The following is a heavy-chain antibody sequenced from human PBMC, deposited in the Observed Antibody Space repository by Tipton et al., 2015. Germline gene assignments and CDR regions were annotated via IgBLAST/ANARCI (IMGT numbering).Heavy chain of an antibody. Sequence: SLRLSCAASGFTFRSNAMNWVRLAPGKGLEWVSAISASGGSTYSADSVKGRFTISRDNFKNTLYLQMNSLRVEDTAVYYCARDYCSVTSCYDYWGQGTLVTVSS. D-gene: IGHD2-2*01. V-gene: IGHV3-23*01. J-gene: IGHJ4*02. CDR2: ISASGGST. CDR3: ARDYCSVTSCYDY. CDR1: GFTFRSNA.